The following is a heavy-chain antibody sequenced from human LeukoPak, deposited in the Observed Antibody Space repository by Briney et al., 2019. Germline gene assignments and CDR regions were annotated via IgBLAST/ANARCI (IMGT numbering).Heavy chain of an antibody. V-gene: IGHV3-43*01. CDR2: ISWDGGST. CDR1: GFTFDDYT. CDR3: AEDSIRFQGIAAAAPFDY. J-gene: IGHJ4*02. D-gene: IGHD6-13*01. Sequence: GGSLRLSCAASGFTFDDYTMHWVRQAPGKGLEWVSLISWDGGSTYYADSVKGRFTISRDNSKNSLYLQMNSLRTEDTALYYCAEDSIRFQGIAAAAPFDYWGQGTLVTVSS.